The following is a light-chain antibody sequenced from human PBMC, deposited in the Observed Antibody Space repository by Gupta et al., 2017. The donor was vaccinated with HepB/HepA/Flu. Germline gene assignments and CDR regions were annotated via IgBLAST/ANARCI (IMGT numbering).Light chain of an antibody. Sequence: EIVMTQSPATLSVSPGESATLSCRASQSISANLGWFQQKPGQAPRPLIYDASIRASGVPARFSGSGSGTEFTLTISSLQSEDFAIYYCKQYNSWPITFGQGTRLEIK. CDR1: QSISAN. CDR2: DAS. V-gene: IGKV3-15*01. J-gene: IGKJ5*01. CDR3: KQYNSWPIT.